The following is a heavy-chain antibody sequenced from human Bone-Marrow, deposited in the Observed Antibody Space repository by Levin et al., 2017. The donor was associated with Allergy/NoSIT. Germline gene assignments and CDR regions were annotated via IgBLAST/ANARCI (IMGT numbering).Heavy chain of an antibody. J-gene: IGHJ4*02. CDR3: ARGLHEFDY. Sequence: PGGSLRLSCAASGFTFSSYWMHWVRQVPGKGLVWVSRIDSDGSTTTYADSVKGRFTISRDNAKNTLFLQMNSLRAEDTAVYYCARGLHEFDYWGQGTLVTVSS. V-gene: IGHV3-74*01. CDR1: GFTFSSYW. CDR2: IDSDGSTT.